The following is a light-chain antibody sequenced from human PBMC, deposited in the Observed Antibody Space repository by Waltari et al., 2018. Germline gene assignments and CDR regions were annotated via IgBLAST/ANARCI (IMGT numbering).Light chain of an antibody. CDR3: SSFAGSNNLL. CDR1: SGDVGVNHF. J-gene: IGLJ3*02. Sequence: QSALTQPPSASGSPGQSVTISCTGTSGDVGVNHFVPWFQQHPGKAPKLIINEVNKRPSGVPIRFSGSKSGNTASLTVSGLQADDEADYYCSSFAGSNNLLFGGGTKLTVL. V-gene: IGLV2-8*01. CDR2: EVN.